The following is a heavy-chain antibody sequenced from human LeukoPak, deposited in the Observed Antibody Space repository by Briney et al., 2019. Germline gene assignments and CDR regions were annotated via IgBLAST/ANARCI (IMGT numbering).Heavy chain of an antibody. J-gene: IGHJ3*02. D-gene: IGHD2-2*01. Sequence: PGGSLRLSCAASGFTFDDYGMTWVRQAPGKGLEWVSGINWNGGSTSYAVSVKGRFTISRGNAKNSAYLQMNSLRAEDTAVYYCARDIKGQYQDAFDIWGQGTMVTVSS. CDR2: INWNGGST. CDR3: ARDIKGQYQDAFDI. CDR1: GFTFDDYG. V-gene: IGHV3-20*04.